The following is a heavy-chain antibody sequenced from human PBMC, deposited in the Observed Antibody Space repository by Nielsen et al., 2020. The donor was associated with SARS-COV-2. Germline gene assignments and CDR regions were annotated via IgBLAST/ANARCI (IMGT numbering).Heavy chain of an antibody. D-gene: IGHD3-9*01. CDR2: ITNTGAE. CDR1: GFTFSDHY. Sequence: GESLKISCAASGFTFSDHYMTWIRQTPGKGLEWISYITNTGAEYYADSVKGRFTISRDNAKNSLYLQMNSLRAEDTAVYYCARGKVDYDILTGYWGGIADWFDPWGQGTLVTVSS. CDR3: ARGKVDYDILTGYWGGIADWFDP. J-gene: IGHJ5*02. V-gene: IGHV3-69-1*01.